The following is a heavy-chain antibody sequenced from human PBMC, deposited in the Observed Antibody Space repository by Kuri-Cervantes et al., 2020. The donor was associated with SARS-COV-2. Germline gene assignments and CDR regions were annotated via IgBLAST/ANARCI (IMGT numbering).Heavy chain of an antibody. CDR3: ARQGASNWFDP. J-gene: IGHJ5*02. CDR2: NYYSGST. Sequence: ESLKISCTVSGGSISSSSYYRGWIRQPPGKGLEWIGSNYYSGSTYYNPSLKSRVTIFVDTSKNQFSLKLSSVTAADTAVYYCARQGASNWFDPWGQGTLVTVS. V-gene: IGHV4-39*01. CDR1: GGSISSSSYY.